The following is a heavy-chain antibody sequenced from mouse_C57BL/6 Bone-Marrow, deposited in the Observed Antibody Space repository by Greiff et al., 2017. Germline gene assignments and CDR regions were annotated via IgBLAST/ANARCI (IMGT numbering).Heavy chain of an antibody. CDR3: TRHNNYTMDY. CDR1: EYEFPSHD. J-gene: IGHJ4*01. CDR2: INSDGGST. V-gene: IGHV5-2*01. Sequence: EVMLVESGGGLVQPGESLKLSCESTEYEFPSHDMSWVRKTPEKRLELVAAINSDGGSTYYPDTMEIRYIISRDKTKKTLYLQMSSLRAEDTALYYCTRHNNYTMDYWGQGTSVTVSS.